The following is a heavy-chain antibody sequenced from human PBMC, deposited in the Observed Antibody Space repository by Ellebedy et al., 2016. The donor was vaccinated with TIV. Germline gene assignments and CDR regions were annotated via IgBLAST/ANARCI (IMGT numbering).Heavy chain of an antibody. J-gene: IGHJ4*02. D-gene: IGHD3-22*01. CDR3: ARVAPNYYDSSGYYPPIVY. V-gene: IGHV3-66*01. Sequence: GESLKISXAASGFTVSSNYMSWVRQAPGKGLEWVSVIYSGGSTYYADSVKGRFTISRDNSKNTLYLQMNSLRAEDTAVYYCARVAPNYYDSSGYYPPIVYWGQGTLVTVSS. CDR1: GFTVSSNY. CDR2: IYSGGST.